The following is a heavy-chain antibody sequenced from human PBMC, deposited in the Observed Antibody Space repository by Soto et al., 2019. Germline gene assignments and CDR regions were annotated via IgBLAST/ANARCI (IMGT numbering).Heavy chain of an antibody. CDR2: IYYSKST. J-gene: IGHJ5*02. Sequence: QVQLQESGPGLVKPSQTLSLTCTVSGGSISSGGYYWSWIRQHPGKGLEWIGYIYYSKSTYYNPSLKSRVNISLDTSKIQFSVTLTSVTAADTAVYYCARSVFPWGQGTLVTVSS. V-gene: IGHV4-31*03. CDR3: ARSVFP. CDR1: GGSISSGGYY.